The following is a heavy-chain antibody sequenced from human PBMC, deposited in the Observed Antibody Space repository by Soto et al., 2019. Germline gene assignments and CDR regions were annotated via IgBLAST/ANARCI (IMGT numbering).Heavy chain of an antibody. CDR3: TTDPSFPVVVVAGGWFDP. CDR1: GFTFSNAW. J-gene: IGHJ5*02. CDR2: IKSKTDGGTT. Sequence: EVQLVESGGGLVKPGGSLRLSCAASGFTFSNAWMSWVRQAPGKGLEWVGRIKSKTDGGTTDYAAPVKGRFTISRDDSKNTLYLQMNSLKTEDAAVYYCTTDPSFPVVVVAGGWFDPWGQGTLVTVSS. D-gene: IGHD2-15*01. V-gene: IGHV3-15*01.